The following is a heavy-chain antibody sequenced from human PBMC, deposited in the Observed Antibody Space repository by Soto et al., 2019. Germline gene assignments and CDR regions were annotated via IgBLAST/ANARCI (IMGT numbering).Heavy chain of an antibody. CDR3: ARENITIFGVVPFDY. CDR2: IYTSGST. J-gene: IGHJ4*02. CDR1: GGSISSYY. V-gene: IGHV4-4*07. D-gene: IGHD3-3*01. Sequence: QVQLQESGPGLVKPSETLSLTCTVSGGSISSYYWSWIRQPAGKGLEWIGRIYTSGSTNYNPSLKSRVTMSVDTSKNQFSLKLSAVTAADTAVYYCARENITIFGVVPFDYWGQGTLVTVSS.